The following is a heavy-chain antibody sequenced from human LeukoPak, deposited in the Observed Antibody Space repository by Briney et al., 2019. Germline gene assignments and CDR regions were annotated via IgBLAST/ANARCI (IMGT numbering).Heavy chain of an antibody. V-gene: IGHV1-46*01. CDR3: ARVGYSDAFDI. J-gene: IGHJ3*02. Sequence: GASVKVSCKASGYTFTSYYIHLVRQAPGQGFEWMAIINPSGGSTSYAQKFQGRVTMTRDMSTSTVYMELSSLRSEDTAVYYCARVGYSDAFDIWGQGTMVTVSS. CDR1: GYTFTSYY. D-gene: IGHD6-13*01. CDR2: INPSGGST.